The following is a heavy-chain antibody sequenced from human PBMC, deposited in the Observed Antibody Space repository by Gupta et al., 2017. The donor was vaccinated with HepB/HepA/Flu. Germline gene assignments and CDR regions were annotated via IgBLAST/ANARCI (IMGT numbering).Heavy chain of an antibody. D-gene: IGHD4-17*01. Sequence: QVQLVESGGGVVQPGRSLRLSCAAAGFTFSHYGMHWVRQAPGRGLEWMGVISYDGINRYFTESGKGRFTISRDSFKNTVYLEMSKLRVEETAVYYCAKDRGVADYGGRSFDSWGQGTLVTVS. V-gene: IGHV3-30*18. CDR1: GFTFSHYG. CDR3: AKDRGVADYGGRSFDS. J-gene: IGHJ4*02. CDR2: ISYDGINR.